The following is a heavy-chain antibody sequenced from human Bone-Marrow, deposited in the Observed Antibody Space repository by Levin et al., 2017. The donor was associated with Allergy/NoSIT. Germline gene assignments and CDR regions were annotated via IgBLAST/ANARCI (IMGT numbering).Heavy chain of an antibody. D-gene: IGHD3-3*01. CDR3: AKDGYLEWFDAAEKYGMDV. CDR2: INWNSGSI. J-gene: IGHJ6*02. V-gene: IGHV3-9*01. CDR1: GFTFHNYA. Sequence: PGGSLRLSCAASGFTFHNYAMHWVRQSPGKGLEWVSSINWNSGSIDYADSVKGRFSISRDNAKNSLFLQMNSLKTEDTALYYCAKDGYLEWFDAAEKYGMDVWGQGTAVIVSS.